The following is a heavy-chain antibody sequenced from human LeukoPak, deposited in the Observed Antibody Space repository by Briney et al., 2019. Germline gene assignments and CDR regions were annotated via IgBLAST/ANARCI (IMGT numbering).Heavy chain of an antibody. J-gene: IGHJ4*02. CDR1: GYTFINYG. CDR2: ISTYNGNT. CDR3: ARAYYDSSAFDY. V-gene: IGHV1-18*01. D-gene: IGHD3-22*01. Sequence: ASVKVSCKASGYTFINYGISWVRQARGQGLEWMGWISTYNGNTNYAQKLQGRVTMTTDTSTSTAYTELRSLRSDDTAVYYCARAYYDSSAFDYWGQGTLVTVSS.